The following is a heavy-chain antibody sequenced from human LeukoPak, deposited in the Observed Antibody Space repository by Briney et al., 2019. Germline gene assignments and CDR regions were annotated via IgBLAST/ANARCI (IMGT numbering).Heavy chain of an antibody. CDR2: ISGSSSTK. V-gene: IGHV3-48*01. D-gene: IGHD2-2*03. CDR1: GFTFSNYN. J-gene: IGHJ3*02. CDR3: ARLMDRARRDAFDI. Sequence: GGSLRLSCAASGFTFSNYNMNWVCQAPGKGLEWISYISGSSSTKNYADSVKGRFTVSRDNAWNSLYLQMNSLRAEDTAVYYCARLMDRARRDAFDIWGHGTMVTVSS.